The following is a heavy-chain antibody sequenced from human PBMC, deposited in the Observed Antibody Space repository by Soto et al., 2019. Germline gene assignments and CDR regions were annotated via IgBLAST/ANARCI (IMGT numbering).Heavy chain of an antibody. V-gene: IGHV4-34*01. CDR1: GGSFSGYY. D-gene: IGHD3-10*01. CDR2: INHSGST. CDR3: ASHTMVRGASGYYYYSMDV. J-gene: IGHJ6*03. Sequence: SETLSLTCAVYGGSFSGYYWSWIRQPPGKGLEWIGEINHSGSTNYNPSLKSRVTISVDTSKNQFSLKLSSVTAADTAVYYCASHTMVRGASGYYYYSMDVWGKGTTVTVSS.